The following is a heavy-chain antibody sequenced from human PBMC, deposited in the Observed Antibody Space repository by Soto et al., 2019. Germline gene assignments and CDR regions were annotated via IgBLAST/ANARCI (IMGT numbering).Heavy chain of an antibody. CDR3: GRVQLEREFDAFDI. Sequence: AGGSLRLSCAASGFTFDDYGMSWVRQAPGKGLEWVSGINWNGGSTGYADSVKGRFTISRDNAKNSLYLQMNSLRAEDTALYHCGRVQLEREFDAFDIWGKGKMVTV. CDR2: INWNGGST. D-gene: IGHD1-1*01. J-gene: IGHJ3*02. CDR1: GFTFDDYG. V-gene: IGHV3-20*01.